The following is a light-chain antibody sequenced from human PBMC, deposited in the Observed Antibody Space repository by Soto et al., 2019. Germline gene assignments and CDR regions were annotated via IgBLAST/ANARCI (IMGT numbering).Light chain of an antibody. J-gene: IGKJ1*01. CDR3: QRYHTWT. CDR2: GAS. Sequence: RSTATVCVCVGEGATLFCRASQSVSSNLAWYQQKPGQAPRLLIYGASTRATGIPARFRGSGSGTEFTLTISSLQAEDFAVYYCQRYHTWTVGQGTKVDIK. V-gene: IGKV3-15*01. CDR1: QSVSSN.